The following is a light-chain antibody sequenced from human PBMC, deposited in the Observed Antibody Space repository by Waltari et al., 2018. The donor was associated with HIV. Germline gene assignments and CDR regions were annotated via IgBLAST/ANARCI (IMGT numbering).Light chain of an antibody. CDR3: AAWDDSLNGWV. CDR2: SNN. Sequence: QSVLTQPSSASGTPGQRVDISCSGSSSNSARNTVNWYQQLQGTAPKLLVYSNNHRPSGVPDRISGSKSGTSASLAISGLQSEDEADYYCAAWDDSLNGWVFGGGTKLTVL. CDR1: SSNSARNT. V-gene: IGLV1-44*01. J-gene: IGLJ3*02.